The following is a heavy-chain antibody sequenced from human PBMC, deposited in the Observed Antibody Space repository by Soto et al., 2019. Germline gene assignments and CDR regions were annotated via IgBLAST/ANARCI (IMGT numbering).Heavy chain of an antibody. CDR2: VSPKTGET. V-gene: IGHV1-2*02. J-gene: IGHJ6*02. Sequence: ASVKVSCKASGYPFTGYYVHWVRQAPGQGPEWMGWVSPKTGETHYVQKFQGRVTMTTDTSTTTAYMDLTRLRSDDTAVYYCARRPMWXQLVQDYGXDVWGPGTXVPVXS. CDR3: ARRPMWXQLVQDYGXDV. CDR1: GYPFTGYY. D-gene: IGHD6-13*01.